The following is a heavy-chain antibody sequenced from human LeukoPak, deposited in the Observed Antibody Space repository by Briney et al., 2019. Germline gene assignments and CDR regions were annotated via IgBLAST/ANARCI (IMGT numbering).Heavy chain of an antibody. Sequence: GGSLRLSCAASGFTFSSYGMHWVRQAPGKGLEWVAFIRYDGSNKYYADSVKGRFTISRDNSKNTLYLQMNSLRAEDTAVYYCAKTGFVVVTAIGDWGQGTLVTVSS. CDR1: GFTFSSYG. V-gene: IGHV3-30*02. CDR3: AKTGFVVVTAIGD. CDR2: IRYDGSNK. J-gene: IGHJ4*02. D-gene: IGHD2-21*02.